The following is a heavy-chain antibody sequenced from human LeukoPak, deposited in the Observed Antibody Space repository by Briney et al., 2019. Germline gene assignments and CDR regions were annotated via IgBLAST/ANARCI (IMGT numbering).Heavy chain of an antibody. Sequence: GGSLRLSCAASGFTFSNYAMTWVRQAPGKGLEWVSGISGSGGTYYTDSVKGRFTISRDNSKNTLYLQMNSLRPEDTAIYYCAKAFSSSWYGFDCWGQGTLVTVSS. CDR2: ISGSGGT. V-gene: IGHV3-23*01. J-gene: IGHJ4*02. CDR1: GFTFSNYA. D-gene: IGHD6-13*01. CDR3: AKAFSSSWYGFDC.